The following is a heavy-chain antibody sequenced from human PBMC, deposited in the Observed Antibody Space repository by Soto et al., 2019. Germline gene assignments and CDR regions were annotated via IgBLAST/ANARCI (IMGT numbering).Heavy chain of an antibody. V-gene: IGHV5-51*01. D-gene: IGHD3-9*01. CDR1: GYSFTSYW. CDR2: IYPGDSET. CDR3: ARLGDYDMTPEGFPYYYYGMDV. Sequence: EVQLVQSGAEVKKPGESLKISCKGSGYSFTSYWIGWVRQMPGKGLEWMGIIYPGDSETRYSPSFQGQVTISADRSISTAYLQWSSLKASDTAMYYCARLGDYDMTPEGFPYYYYGMDVWGQGTTVTVSS. J-gene: IGHJ6*02.